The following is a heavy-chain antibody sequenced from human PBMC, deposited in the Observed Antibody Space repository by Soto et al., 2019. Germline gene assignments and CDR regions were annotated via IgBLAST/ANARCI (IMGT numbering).Heavy chain of an antibody. Sequence: QVQLVQSGAEVRKPGASVTVSCRSSGDYFNDYYIHWVRQAPGQGFEWMGWINPNGGVTKYAQKFQGWVSMTRDTSIRTVYMQLSRLRSDDTAVDYCARESGGATATLDYYCCYMDVGGTGTTVTVSS. J-gene: IGHJ6*03. V-gene: IGHV1-2*04. CDR1: GDYFNDYY. D-gene: IGHD5-12*01. CDR2: INPNGGVT. CDR3: ARESGGATATLDYYCCYMDV.